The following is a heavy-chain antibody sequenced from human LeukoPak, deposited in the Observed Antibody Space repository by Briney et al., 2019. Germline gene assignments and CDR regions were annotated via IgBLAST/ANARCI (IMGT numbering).Heavy chain of an antibody. D-gene: IGHD6-13*01. CDR3: ASPGKRFTSYSSSWYGMDV. CDR1: GYTFTSYG. CDR2: NSAYNGNT. J-gene: IGHJ6*02. V-gene: IGHV1-18*01. Sequence: RASVKVSCKASGYTFTSYGISRVGLAPGQGLEWMGWNSAYNGNTNYAQKLQGRVTMTTDTSTSTAYMELRSLISDDTAVYYCASPGKRFTSYSSSWYGMDVWGQGTPVTVSS.